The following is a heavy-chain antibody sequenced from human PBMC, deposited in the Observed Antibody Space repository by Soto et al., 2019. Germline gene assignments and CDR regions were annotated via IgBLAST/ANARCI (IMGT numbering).Heavy chain of an antibody. CDR3: AGATARTRYFDWLLYIFDY. V-gene: IGHV4-31*03. CDR1: GGSISSAGYY. J-gene: IGHJ4*02. CDR2: IYYSGST. Sequence: HSETLSLTCTVSGGSISSAGYYWIWILQHPGKGLEWIGYIYYSGSTYYNPSLKSRVTISVDTSKNQFSLKLSSVTAADTAVYYCAGATARTRYFDWLLYIFDYWGQGNLVTVSS. D-gene: IGHD3-9*01.